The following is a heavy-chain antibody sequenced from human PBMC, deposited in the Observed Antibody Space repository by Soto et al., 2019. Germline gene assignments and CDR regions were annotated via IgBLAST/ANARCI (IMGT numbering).Heavy chain of an antibody. D-gene: IGHD4-17*01. V-gene: IGHV4-30-4*01. CDR2: IYYSGST. CDR3: AREVYDYGEYARPNWFDP. J-gene: IGHJ5*02. CDR1: GGSISSGDYY. Sequence: SETLSLTCTVSGGSISSGDYYWSWIRQPPGKGLEWIGYIYYSGSTYYNPSLKSRVTISVDTSKNQFSLKLSSVTAADTAVYYCAREVYDYGEYARPNWFDPWGQGTLVTVSS.